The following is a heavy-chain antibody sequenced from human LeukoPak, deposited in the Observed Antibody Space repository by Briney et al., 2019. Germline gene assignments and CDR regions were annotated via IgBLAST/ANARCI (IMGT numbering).Heavy chain of an antibody. CDR3: ARRRGSGSYSWFDP. CDR2: ISCNSGSI. V-gene: IGHV3-9*01. CDR1: GFTFDDYA. J-gene: IGHJ5*02. D-gene: IGHD3-10*01. Sequence: PGRSLRLSCAASGFTFDDYAMHWVRQAPGKGLEWVSGISCNSGSIGYADSVKGRFTISRDNAKNSLYLQMNSLRAEDTALYYCARRRGSGSYSWFDPGGQGTLVTVSS.